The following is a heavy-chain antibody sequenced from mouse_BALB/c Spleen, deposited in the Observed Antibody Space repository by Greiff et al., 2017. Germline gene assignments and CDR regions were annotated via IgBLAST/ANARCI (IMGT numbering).Heavy chain of an antibody. CDR1: GFNIKDNY. V-gene: IGHV14-3*02. J-gene: IGHJ4*01. Sequence: EVQLQQSGAELVKPGASVKLSCTASGFNIKDNYMHWVKQRPEQGLEWIGRIDPANGNTKYDPKFQGKATITADTSSNTAYLQLSSLTSEDTAVYYCADYAMDYWGQGTSVTVSS. CDR3: ADYAMDY. CDR2: IDPANGNT.